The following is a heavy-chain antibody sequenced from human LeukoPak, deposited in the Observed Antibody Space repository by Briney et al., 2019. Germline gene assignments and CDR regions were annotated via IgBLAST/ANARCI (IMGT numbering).Heavy chain of an antibody. Sequence: SETLSLTCTVSGGSISSYYWSWLRHPPGKGLEWIGYIYYSGSTNYNPSLKSRVTISVDTSKNQFSLKLSSVTAADTAVYYCARVGGSGSYLHWFDPWGQGTLVTVSS. CDR3: ARVGGSGSYLHWFDP. CDR2: IYYSGST. D-gene: IGHD3-10*01. V-gene: IGHV4-59*01. CDR1: GGSISSYY. J-gene: IGHJ5*02.